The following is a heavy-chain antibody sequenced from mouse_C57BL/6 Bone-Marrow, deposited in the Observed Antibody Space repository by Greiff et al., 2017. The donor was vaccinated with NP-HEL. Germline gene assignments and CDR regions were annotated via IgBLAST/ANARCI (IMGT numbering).Heavy chain of an antibody. CDR3: ARDYGVPYYYAMDY. J-gene: IGHJ4*01. Sequence: EVQLMESGGGLVKPGGSLKLSCAASGFTFSSYAMSWVRQTPEKRLEWVATISDGGSYTYYPDNVKGRFTISRDNAKNNLYLQMSHLKSEDTAMYYCARDYGVPYYYAMDYWGQGTSVTVSS. CDR1: GFTFSSYA. D-gene: IGHD6-1*01. CDR2: ISDGGSYT. V-gene: IGHV5-4*01.